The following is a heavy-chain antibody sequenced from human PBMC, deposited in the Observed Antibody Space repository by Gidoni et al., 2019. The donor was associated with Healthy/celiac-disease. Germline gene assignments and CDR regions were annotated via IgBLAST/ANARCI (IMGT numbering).Heavy chain of an antibody. V-gene: IGHV4-61*02. D-gene: IGHD6-19*01. CDR1: GGSISSGSYY. J-gene: IGHJ6*02. CDR2: IYTSGST. CDR3: ARDRTGIAVGGYYYYGMDV. Sequence: VQLQQSGPGLVKPSQTLPLTCTVSGGSISSGSYYWSWIRQPAGKGLEWIGRIYTSGSTNYNPSLKSRVNISVDTSKNQFALKLSSVTAADTAVYYCARDRTGIAVGGYYYYGMDVWGQGTTVTVSS.